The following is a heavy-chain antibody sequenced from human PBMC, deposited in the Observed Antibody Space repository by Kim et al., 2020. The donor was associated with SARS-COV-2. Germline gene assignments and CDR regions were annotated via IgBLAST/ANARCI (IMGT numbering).Heavy chain of an antibody. CDR1: GFTFSSYA. Sequence: GWSLRLSCAASGFTFSSYAMHWVRQAPGKGLEWVAVISYDGSNKYYADSVKGRFTISRDNSKNTLYLQMNSLRAEDTAVYYCARDIRQLVLGLNWFDPWGQGTLVTVSS. D-gene: IGHD6-6*01. V-gene: IGHV3-30-3*01. J-gene: IGHJ5*02. CDR3: ARDIRQLVLGLNWFDP. CDR2: ISYDGSNK.